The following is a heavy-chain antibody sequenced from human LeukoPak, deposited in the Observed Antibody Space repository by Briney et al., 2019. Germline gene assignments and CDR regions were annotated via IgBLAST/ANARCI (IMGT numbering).Heavy chain of an antibody. CDR2: IYYSGST. V-gene: IGHV4-39*01. J-gene: IGHJ4*02. D-gene: IGHD3-22*01. Sequence: PSETLSLTCTVSGGSISSSSYYWGWIRQPPGKGLEWIGSIYYSGSTYYNPSLKSRVTISVDTSKNQFSLKLSSVTAADTAVYYCASGAGYYYDSSGYYYYWGQGTLVTVSS. CDR3: ASGAGYYYDSSGYYYY. CDR1: GGSISSSSYY.